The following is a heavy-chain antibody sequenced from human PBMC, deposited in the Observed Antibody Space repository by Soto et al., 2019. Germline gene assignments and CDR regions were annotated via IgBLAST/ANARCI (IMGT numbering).Heavy chain of an antibody. D-gene: IGHD6-13*01. J-gene: IGHJ5*02. Sequence: GGSLRLSCAASGFTFSSYSMNWVRQAPGKGLEWVSSISSSSSYIYYADSVKGRFTISRDNAKNSLYLQMNSLRAEDTAVYYCARDFDSSSKTPSPWFDPWGQGTLVTVSS. V-gene: IGHV3-21*01. CDR3: ARDFDSSSKTPSPWFDP. CDR2: ISSSSSYI. CDR1: GFTFSSYS.